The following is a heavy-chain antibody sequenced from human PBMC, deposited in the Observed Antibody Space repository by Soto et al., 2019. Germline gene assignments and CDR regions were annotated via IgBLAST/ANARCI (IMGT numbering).Heavy chain of an antibody. CDR1: GGSISNYY. J-gene: IGHJ4*02. V-gene: IGHV4-4*07. Sequence: SETLSLTCTVSGGSISNYYWAWIRQPAGKGLERIGRIYTSGSTNYNPPLKSRVSMSVDTSKRQFSLKLSSVTAADTAMYYCASRYCSSTARYGYLEYWGQGTLVTVSS. CDR2: IYTSGST. D-gene: IGHD2-2*01. CDR3: ASRYCSSTARYGYLEY.